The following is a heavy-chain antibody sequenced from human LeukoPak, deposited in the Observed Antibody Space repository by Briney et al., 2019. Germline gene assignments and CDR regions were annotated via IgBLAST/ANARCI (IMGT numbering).Heavy chain of an antibody. CDR1: GGSFSGYY. CDR2: INHSGST. J-gene: IGHJ4*02. D-gene: IGHD6-19*01. V-gene: IGHV4-34*01. Sequence: KPPETLSLTCAVYGGSFSGYYWSWIRQPPGKGLEWIGEINHSGSTNYNPSLKSRVTISVDTSKNQFSLKLSSVTAADTAVYYCARGRGAEADYWGQGTLVTVSS. CDR3: ARGRGAEADY.